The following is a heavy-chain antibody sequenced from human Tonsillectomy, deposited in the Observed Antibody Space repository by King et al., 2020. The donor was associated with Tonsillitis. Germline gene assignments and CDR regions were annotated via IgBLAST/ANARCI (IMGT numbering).Heavy chain of an antibody. J-gene: IGHJ5*02. CDR1: GFTFSSYA. D-gene: IGHD4-23*01. CDR2: ISYDGSNK. CDR3: ARGFLGGNSGSWFDP. V-gene: IGHV3-30-3*01. Sequence: VQLVESGGGVVQPGRSLRLSCAASGFTFSSYAMHWVRQAPGKGLEWVAVISYDGSNKYYADSVKGRFTISRDNSKNTLYLQMNSLRAEDTAVYYCARGFLGGNSGSWFDPWGQGTLVTVSS.